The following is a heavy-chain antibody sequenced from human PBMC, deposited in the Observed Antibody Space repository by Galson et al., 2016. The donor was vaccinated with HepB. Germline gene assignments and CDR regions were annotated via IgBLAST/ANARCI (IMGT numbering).Heavy chain of an antibody. V-gene: IGHV6-1*01. J-gene: IGHJ4*02. CDR1: GDSVSSITGV. D-gene: IGHD4-17*01. CDR2: TYYRSTWNN. Sequence: CAISGDSVSSITGVWNWIRQTPSRGLEWLGRTYYRSTWNNHYAESVRGQIAINPDTSKNQFSLKVKSVTAADTAVYYCARMRPTVTTPTLDHWGQGTLVSVSS. CDR3: ARMRPTVTTPTLDH.